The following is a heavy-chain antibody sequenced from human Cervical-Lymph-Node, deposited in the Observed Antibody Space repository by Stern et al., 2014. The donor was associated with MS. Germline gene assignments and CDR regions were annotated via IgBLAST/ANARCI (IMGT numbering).Heavy chain of an antibody. CDR3: ARGELKEGLVRGMDV. D-gene: IGHD1-26*01. J-gene: IGHJ6*02. CDR2: ILPHFGTA. Sequence: VQLLESGAEVKKPGASVKVSCKASGGTFSSYAISWVRQAPGQGLEWMGGILPHFGTANSAQKFQGRVTITADESTSTAYMELSSLRSEDTAVYYCARGELKEGLVRGMDVWGQGTTVTVSS. V-gene: IGHV1-69*01. CDR1: GGTFSSYA.